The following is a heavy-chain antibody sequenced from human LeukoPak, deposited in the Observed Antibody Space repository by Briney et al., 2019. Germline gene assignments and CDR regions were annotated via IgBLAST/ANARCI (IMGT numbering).Heavy chain of an antibody. CDR2: IYTSGST. D-gene: IGHD3-10*01. V-gene: IGHV4-4*07. Sequence: SETLSLTCTVSGGSIGGYLWNWIRQPAGKGLEWIGRIYTSGSTNYSPSLKSRVTMSVDTSKNQFSLKLSSVTAADTAVYYCARHDELLWFGEFASWFDPWGQGTLVTVSS. CDR1: GGSIGGYL. J-gene: IGHJ5*02. CDR3: ARHDELLWFGEFASWFDP.